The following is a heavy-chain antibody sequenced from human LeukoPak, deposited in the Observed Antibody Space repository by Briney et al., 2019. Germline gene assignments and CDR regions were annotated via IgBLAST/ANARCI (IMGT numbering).Heavy chain of an antibody. CDR1: GFTFSSYW. D-gene: IGHD2-2*01. V-gene: IGHV3-30*02. CDR2: IWYGGSNK. J-gene: IGHJ4*02. Sequence: GGSLRLSCAASGFTFSSYWMSWVRQAPGKGLEWVAVIWYGGSNKYYADSVKGRFTISRDNSKNTLYLQMNSLRAEDTAVYYCAKGGSYCSSTSCSLIDYWGQGTLVTVSS. CDR3: AKGGSYCSSTSCSLIDY.